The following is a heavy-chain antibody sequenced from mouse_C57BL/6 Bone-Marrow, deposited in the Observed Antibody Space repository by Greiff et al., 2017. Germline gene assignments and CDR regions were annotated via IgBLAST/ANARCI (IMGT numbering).Heavy chain of an antibody. J-gene: IGHJ3*01. V-gene: IGHV1-82*01. CDR2: LNPGSGGT. D-gene: IGHD1-1*02. Sequence: QVQLQQSGPELVKPGASVKISCKASGYAFSSSWMNWVKQRPGQGLEWIGVLNPGSGGTNYNEKFKGKATLTADKSSSTAYMQLSSLTSEVSAVYFSARCHINWWFAWFAYWGQGTLVTVSA. CDR3: ARCHINWWFAWFAY. CDR1: GYAFSSSW.